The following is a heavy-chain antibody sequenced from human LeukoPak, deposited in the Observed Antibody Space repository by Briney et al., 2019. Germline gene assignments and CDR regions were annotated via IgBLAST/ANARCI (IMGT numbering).Heavy chain of an antibody. Sequence: GGSLRPSCAASGFTFSSYEMNWVRQAPGKGLEWVSYISSSGSTIYYADSVKGRFTISRDNAKNSLYLQMNSLRAEDTAVYYCARVKFGSYGMDVWGQGTTVTVSS. CDR3: ARVKFGSYGMDV. J-gene: IGHJ6*02. D-gene: IGHD3-16*01. CDR2: ISSSGSTI. V-gene: IGHV3-48*03. CDR1: GFTFSSYE.